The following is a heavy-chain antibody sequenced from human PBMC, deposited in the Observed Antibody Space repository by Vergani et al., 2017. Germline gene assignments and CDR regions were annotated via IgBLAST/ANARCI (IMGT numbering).Heavy chain of an antibody. CDR2: INSDGSST. V-gene: IGHV3-74*01. CDR1: GFTFSSYW. J-gene: IGHJ4*02. D-gene: IGHD6-13*01. Sequence: EVQLVESGGGLVQPGGSLRLSCAASGFTFSSYWMHWVRQAPGKGLVWVSRINSDGSSTSYADSVKGRFTISGDNAKNTLYLQMNSLRAEDTAVYYCARASDVAAATVDFDYWGQGTLVTVSS. CDR3: ARASDVAAATVDFDY.